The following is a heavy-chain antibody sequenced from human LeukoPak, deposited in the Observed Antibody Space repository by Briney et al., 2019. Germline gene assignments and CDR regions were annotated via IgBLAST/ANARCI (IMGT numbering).Heavy chain of an antibody. Sequence: SETLSLTCTVSGGSISSSSYYWGWIRQPPGKGLEYIGCINFSGSTYYNPSLKSRVTISVDTSKSQFSLKMNSVTAVDTAVYYCARLAVGEPLDYWGQGTLVTVSS. J-gene: IGHJ4*02. CDR1: GGSISSSSYY. D-gene: IGHD3-10*01. CDR3: ARLAVGEPLDY. V-gene: IGHV4-39*01. CDR2: INFSGST.